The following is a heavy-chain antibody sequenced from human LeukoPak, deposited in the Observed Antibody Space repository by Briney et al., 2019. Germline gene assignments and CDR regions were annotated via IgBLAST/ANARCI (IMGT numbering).Heavy chain of an antibody. CDR3: AKGGANWGAFDI. Sequence: GRSLRLSCAASGFTFDDYAMHWVRQAPGKGLEWVSGISWNSGSIGYADSVKGRFAISRDDSKNTLYLQMNSLRVEDTAVYYCAKGGANWGAFDIWGQGTMVTVSS. CDR1: GFTFDDYA. V-gene: IGHV3-9*01. J-gene: IGHJ3*02. D-gene: IGHD7-27*01. CDR2: ISWNSGSI.